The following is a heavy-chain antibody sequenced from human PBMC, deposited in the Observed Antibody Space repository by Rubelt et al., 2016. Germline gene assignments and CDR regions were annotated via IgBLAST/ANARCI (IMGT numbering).Heavy chain of an antibody. V-gene: IGHV4-59*01. CDR2: IHYSGST. J-gene: IGHJ2*01. Sequence: QVQLQESGPGLVKPAETLSLTCSFSTASIGGYYWSWLRQPPGEGLEWIGSIHYSGSTKYKPSLQSRVTISVDTSKNHFSLRLNSVTAADTALYYCARGVAGYWYFDLWGRGTLVTVSS. D-gene: IGHD6-19*01. CDR1: TASIGGYY. CDR3: ARGVAGYWYFDL.